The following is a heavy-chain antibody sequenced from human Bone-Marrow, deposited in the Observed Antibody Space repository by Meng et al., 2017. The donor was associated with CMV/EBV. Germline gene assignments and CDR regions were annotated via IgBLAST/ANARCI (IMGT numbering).Heavy chain of an antibody. J-gene: IGHJ6*02. CDR1: GYTFTSYD. V-gene: IGHV1-18*01. D-gene: IGHD5-18*01. CDR2: ISAYNGNT. Sequence: ASVKVSCKASGYTFTSYDINWVRQATGQGLEWMGWISAYNGNTNYAQKLQGRVTMTTDTSTSTAYMELRSLRSDDTAVYYCAREGKADSYGLDGSYYYYGMDVWGQGTTVTVSS. CDR3: AREGKADSYGLDGSYYYYGMDV.